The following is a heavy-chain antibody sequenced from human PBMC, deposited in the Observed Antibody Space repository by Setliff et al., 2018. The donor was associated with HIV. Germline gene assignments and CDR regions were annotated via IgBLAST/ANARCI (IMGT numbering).Heavy chain of an antibody. D-gene: IGHD3-10*01. Sequence: NPSETLSLTCTLYGGSLTNFWWTWIRQSPGKGLEWIGEIVDSGSTTYNPSLKSRVTMSVDTSKNHFSLKLSSVTAADTAMYFCARQPPLSVLQVWFDDYWGQGTLVTVSS. CDR1: GGSLTNFW. V-gene: IGHV4-59*08. J-gene: IGHJ4*02. CDR3: ARQPPLSVLQVWFDDY. CDR2: IVDSGST.